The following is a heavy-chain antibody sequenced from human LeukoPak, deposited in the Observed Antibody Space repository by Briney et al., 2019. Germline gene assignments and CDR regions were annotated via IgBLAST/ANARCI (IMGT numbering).Heavy chain of an antibody. CDR2: VYTSGST. D-gene: IGHD1-1*01. Sequence: TSETLSLTCTVSGVSISSYYWSWIRQPAGKGLEWIGRVYTSGSTNSNPSHKSRVTMSGDTSKNQLSLKPSSVTAADTAVYYCARETATGNWYYFDYWGQGTLVTVSS. CDR3: ARETATGNWYYFDY. J-gene: IGHJ4*02. CDR1: GVSISSYY. V-gene: IGHV4-4*07.